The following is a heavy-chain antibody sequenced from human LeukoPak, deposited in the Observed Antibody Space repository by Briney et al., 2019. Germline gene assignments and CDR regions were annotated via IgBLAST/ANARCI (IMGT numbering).Heavy chain of an antibody. V-gene: IGHV4-59*01. CDR1: GGSISSYY. Sequence: PSETLPLTCTVSGGSISSYYWSWIRQPPGKGLEWIGYIYCSGSTNYNPSLKSRVTLSVDTSKNQFSLKLSSVTAADTAIYYCAREHDYWGQGTLVTVSS. CDR3: AREHDY. J-gene: IGHJ4*02. CDR2: IYCSGST.